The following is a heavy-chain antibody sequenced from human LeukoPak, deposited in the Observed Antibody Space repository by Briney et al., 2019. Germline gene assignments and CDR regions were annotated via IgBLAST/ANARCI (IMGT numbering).Heavy chain of an antibody. CDR3: ARGCQYQLLIFLYYYMDV. J-gene: IGHJ6*03. CDR2: INPNSGGT. Sequence: ASVKVSCKASGYTFTDYYMHWVRQAPGQGLEWMGWINPNSGGTNYAQKFQGRVTMTRDTSISTAYMELSRLRSDDTAVYYCARGCQYQLLIFLYYYMDVWGKGAMVTISS. V-gene: IGHV1-2*02. CDR1: GYTFTDYY. D-gene: IGHD2-2*01.